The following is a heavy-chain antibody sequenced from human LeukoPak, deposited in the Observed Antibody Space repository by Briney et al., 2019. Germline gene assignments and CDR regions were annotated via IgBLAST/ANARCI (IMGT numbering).Heavy chain of an antibody. D-gene: IGHD3-22*01. J-gene: IGHJ4*02. V-gene: IGHV4-34*01. CDR2: INHSGRT. Sequence: SEALSLTCAVYGGSFSGYLWSWIRQPPGPGLEWMGEINHSGRTSYNPSVQSRGTISVDTSKHQTTLKPSSVTAADTAVYYCARGVRSGYYWGHYYFDYWGEGTLVTVPA. CDR3: ARGVRSGYYWGHYYFDY. CDR1: GGSFSGYL.